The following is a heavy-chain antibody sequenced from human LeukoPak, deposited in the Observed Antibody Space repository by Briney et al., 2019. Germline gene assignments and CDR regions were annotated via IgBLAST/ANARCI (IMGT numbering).Heavy chain of an antibody. V-gene: IGHV4-59*01. Sequence: PSETLSLTCTVSGGSISSYYWSWIRKPPAKGLEWIGYNDYSGSTNYNPSLKSRVTISVHTSKNQFSLKLSSVTAADTAVYYCARADGSGSPHFDYWGQGTLVTVSS. CDR2: NDYSGST. CDR3: ARADGSGSPHFDY. D-gene: IGHD3-10*01. CDR1: GGSISSYY. J-gene: IGHJ4*02.